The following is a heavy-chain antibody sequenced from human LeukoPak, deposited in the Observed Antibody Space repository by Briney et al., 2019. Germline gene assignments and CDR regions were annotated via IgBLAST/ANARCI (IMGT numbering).Heavy chain of an antibody. J-gene: IGHJ4*02. CDR1: GGSISSYY. CDR3: ARDQTGYSSGWSSGYFDY. D-gene: IGHD6-19*01. Sequence: SETLSLTCTVSGGSISSYYWSWIRQPAGKGLEWIGRIYTSGSTNYSPSLKSRVTMSVDTSKNQFSLKLSSVTAADTAVYYCARDQTGYSSGWSSGYFDYWGQGTLVTVSS. CDR2: IYTSGST. V-gene: IGHV4-4*07.